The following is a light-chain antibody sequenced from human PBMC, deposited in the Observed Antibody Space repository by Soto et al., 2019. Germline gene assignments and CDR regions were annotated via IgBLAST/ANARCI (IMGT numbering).Light chain of an antibody. Sequence: QAVVTQEPSLTVSPGGTVTLTCASSTGAVTTGHYASWYQQKPGQAPRTLIYTTDNRHSWTPARFSGSLLGGKAALTLSSVQPEDAAYYYCLLYFGGAQLVFGGGTKLTVL. V-gene: IGLV7-43*01. CDR3: LLYFGGAQLV. CDR2: TTD. J-gene: IGLJ3*02. CDR1: TGAVTTGHY.